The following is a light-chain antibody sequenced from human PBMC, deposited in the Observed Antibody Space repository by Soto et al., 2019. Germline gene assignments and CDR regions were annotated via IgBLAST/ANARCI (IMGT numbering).Light chain of an antibody. J-gene: IGLJ3*02. V-gene: IGLV7-46*01. CDR2: DTS. CDR3: LLSYSGPWV. CDR1: TGAVTSSHY. Sequence: QAVVTQEPSLTVSPGGTVTLTCGSSTGAVTSSHYPYWFQQKPGQAPRTLIYDTSDKHSWTPARFSGSLIGGKAALTLSGAQPEDEAHYYCLLSYSGPWVFGGGTKVTVL.